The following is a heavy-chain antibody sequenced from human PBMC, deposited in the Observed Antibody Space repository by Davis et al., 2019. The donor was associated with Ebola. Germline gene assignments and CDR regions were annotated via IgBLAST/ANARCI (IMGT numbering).Heavy chain of an antibody. D-gene: IGHD6-13*01. Sequence: GESLKISCAAAGFTFRNYWMHWVRQAPGKGLVWVSRIKADGSSTTSADSVRGRFTISRDNAKNTLYLQMNSLRVEDTAVYYCARDFRYSSDYWGQGTLVTVSS. CDR2: IKADGSST. J-gene: IGHJ4*02. CDR1: GFTFRNYW. CDR3: ARDFRYSSDY. V-gene: IGHV3-74*01.